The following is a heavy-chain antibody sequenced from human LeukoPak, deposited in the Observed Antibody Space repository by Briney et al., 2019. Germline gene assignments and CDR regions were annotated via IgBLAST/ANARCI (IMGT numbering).Heavy chain of an antibody. CDR1: GFTFRRYS. J-gene: IGHJ4*02. CDR3: AREDPYIVALPADGRYFDC. D-gene: IGHD2-2*01. CDR2: ISDDGDIK. Sequence: GRSLRLSCAASGFTFRRYSMHWVRQAPGKGLEWVAVISDDGDIKWTADSVKGRFTISRDNSKNTLFLQMNSLRPKDTAVYYCAREDPYIVALPADGRYFDCWGQGTLVAVSS. V-gene: IGHV3-30-3*01.